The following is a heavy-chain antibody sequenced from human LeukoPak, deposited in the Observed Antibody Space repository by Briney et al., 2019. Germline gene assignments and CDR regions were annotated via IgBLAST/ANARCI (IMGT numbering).Heavy chain of an antibody. CDR1: GGSFSGYY. V-gene: IGHV4-34*01. Sequence: SETLSLTCAVYGGSFSGYYWSWIRQPPGKGLEWIGEINHSGSTNYNPSLKSRVTISVDTSKNQFSLKLSPVTAADTAVYYCARGSTVWDVWGKGTTATVSS. D-gene: IGHD4-11*01. J-gene: IGHJ6*04. CDR2: INHSGST. CDR3: ARGSTVWDV.